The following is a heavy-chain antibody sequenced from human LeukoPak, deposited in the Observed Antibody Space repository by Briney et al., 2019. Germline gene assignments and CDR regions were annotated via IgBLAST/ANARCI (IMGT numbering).Heavy chain of an antibody. CDR3: ARGGGTYYYDSNWFDP. J-gene: IGHJ5*02. CDR1: GGSISSYY. Sequence: SETLSLTCTVSGGSISSYYWSWIRQPPGKGLEWIGYIYYSGSTNYNPSLKSRVTISEDTSKNQFSLKLSSVTAADTAVYYCARGGGTYYYDSNWFDPWGQGTLVTVSS. D-gene: IGHD3-22*01. V-gene: IGHV4-59*01. CDR2: IYYSGST.